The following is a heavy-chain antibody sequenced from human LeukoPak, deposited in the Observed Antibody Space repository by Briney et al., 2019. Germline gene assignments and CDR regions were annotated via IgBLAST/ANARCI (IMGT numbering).Heavy chain of an antibody. J-gene: IGHJ4*02. Sequence: ASVKVSCKTSGYTFIDYYVHWIRQAPGQGLEWMGRINPSTGGTDFAQKFQGKVSMTRDTSISTAYMELSRLGSDDTAVYYCAREDSGYDFQGRYFDYWGQGTLVTVSS. CDR2: INPSTGGT. D-gene: IGHD5-12*01. V-gene: IGHV1-2*06. CDR3: AREDSGYDFQGRYFDY. CDR1: GYTFIDYY.